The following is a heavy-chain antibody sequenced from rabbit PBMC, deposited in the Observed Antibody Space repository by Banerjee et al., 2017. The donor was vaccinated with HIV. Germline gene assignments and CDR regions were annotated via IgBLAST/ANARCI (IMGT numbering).Heavy chain of an antibody. CDR3: ARDLAGVIGWNFNL. CDR1: GFDFSSYG. Sequence: QEQLVESGGGLVQPGGSLKVTCTVSGFDFSSYGVSWVRQAPGKGLEWIACINTSSGSTVYATWAKGRFTISRTSSTTVALQMTSLTAADTATYFCARDLAGVIGWNFNLWGPGTLVTVS. J-gene: IGHJ4*01. V-gene: IGHV1S45*01. CDR2: INTSSGST. D-gene: IGHD4-1*01.